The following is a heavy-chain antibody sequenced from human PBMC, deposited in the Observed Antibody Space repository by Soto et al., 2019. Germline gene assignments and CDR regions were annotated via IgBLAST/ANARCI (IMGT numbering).Heavy chain of an antibody. V-gene: IGHV3-23*01. CDR3: ANYQPMTQPRPYFDY. CDR2: ISSSAGST. CDR1: GFTFSSYA. D-gene: IGHD3-22*01. J-gene: IGHJ4*02. Sequence: EVQLLESGGDLIQPGGSLRLSCAASGFTFSSYAMSWVRQAPGKGLGWVSAISSSAGSTFYADSVKGRFTISRDNSRNILYLQLNSLRAEDTAIYYCANYQPMTQPRPYFDYWGQGTLVTVSS.